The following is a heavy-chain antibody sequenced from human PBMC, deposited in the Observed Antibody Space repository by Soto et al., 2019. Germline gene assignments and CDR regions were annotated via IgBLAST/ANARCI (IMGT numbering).Heavy chain of an antibody. J-gene: IGHJ1*01. CDR3: ARDGSSRCSGGSCYSGYFQH. D-gene: IGHD2-15*01. Sequence: SETLSLTCTVSGGSISSGGYYWSRIRQHPGKGLEWIGYIYYSGSTYYNPSLKSRVTISVDTSKNQFSLKLSSVTAADTAVYYCARDGSSRCSGGSCYSGYFQHWGQGTLVTVSS. CDR1: GGSISSGGYY. CDR2: IYYSGST. V-gene: IGHV4-31*03.